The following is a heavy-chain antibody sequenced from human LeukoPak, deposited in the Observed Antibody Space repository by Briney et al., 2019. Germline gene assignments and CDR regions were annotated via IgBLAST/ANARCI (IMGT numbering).Heavy chain of an antibody. Sequence: GGSLRLSCVSSGLTFTEYWMSGVRQAPGKGPEWVAHINQDGSERHYVDSVKGRFTISRDNPKNSLFLQMNSLRAEDTAVYYCARQNYFDYWGQGTLVTVSS. J-gene: IGHJ4*02. CDR2: INQDGSER. CDR3: ARQNYFDY. CDR1: GLTFTEYW. V-gene: IGHV3-7*01.